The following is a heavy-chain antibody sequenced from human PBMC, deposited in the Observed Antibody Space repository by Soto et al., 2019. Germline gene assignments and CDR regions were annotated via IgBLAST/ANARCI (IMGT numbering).Heavy chain of an antibody. CDR1: GLTVSQNY. CDR2: IYKNDTR. V-gene: IGHV3-53*01. CDR3: VRPRPSGENYGMDV. J-gene: IGHJ6*02. Sequence: GGSPRLSCVASGLTVSQNYMAWVRQGPGMGLEWVSVIYKNDTRYYADSVKGRFTISRDTSKNTLSLQMDSLRAEDTAVYYCVRPRPSGENYGMDVWGQGTTVTVSS. D-gene: IGHD3-10*01.